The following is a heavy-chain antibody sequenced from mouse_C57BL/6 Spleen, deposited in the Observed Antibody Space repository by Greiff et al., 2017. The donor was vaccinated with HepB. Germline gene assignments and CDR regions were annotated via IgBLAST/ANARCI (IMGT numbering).Heavy chain of an antibody. Sequence: VKLQQPGAELVKPGASVKLSCKASGYTFTSYWMHWVKQRPGQGLEWIGMIHPNSGSTNYNEKFKSKATLTVDKSSSTAYMQLSSLTSEDSAVYYCARSYYYGRETLYYFDYWGQGTTLTVSS. D-gene: IGHD1-1*01. CDR1: GYTFTSYW. CDR2: IHPNSGST. V-gene: IGHV1-64*01. CDR3: ARSYYYGRETLYYFDY. J-gene: IGHJ2*01.